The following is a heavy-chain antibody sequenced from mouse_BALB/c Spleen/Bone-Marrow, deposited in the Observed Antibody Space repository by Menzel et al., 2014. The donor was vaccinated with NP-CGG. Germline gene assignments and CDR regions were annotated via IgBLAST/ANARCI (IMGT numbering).Heavy chain of an antibody. CDR3: ARKGYDGQMDY. Sequence: EVQLQQSGGGLVKPGGSLKLSCAASGFTFSSYAMSWVRQSPEKRLEWVAEISSGGSYTYYPDTVTGRFTISRDNAKNTLYLEMSSLRSEDTAMYYCARKGYDGQMDYWGQGTSVTVSS. CDR2: ISSGGSYT. J-gene: IGHJ4*01. D-gene: IGHD2-2*01. CDR1: GFTFSSYA. V-gene: IGHV5-9-4*01.